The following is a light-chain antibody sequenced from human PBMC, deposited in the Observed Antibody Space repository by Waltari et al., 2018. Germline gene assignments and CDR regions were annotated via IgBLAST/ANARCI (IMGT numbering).Light chain of an antibody. CDR3: MQGTHWPPT. CDR2: RVS. Sequence: DVVMTQSPLSLPVTLGQPASISCRSTQSLVYTDGYTYLNWFQQRPGQPPRRLIYRVSDRDSGVPDRFSGIGSDSDFTLKISRVEAEDVGVYYCMQGTHWPPTFGQGTKVEI. J-gene: IGKJ1*01. CDR1: QSLVYTDGYTY. V-gene: IGKV2-30*01.